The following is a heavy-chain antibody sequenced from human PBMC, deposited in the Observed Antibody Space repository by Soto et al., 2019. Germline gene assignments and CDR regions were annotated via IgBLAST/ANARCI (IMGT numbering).Heavy chain of an antibody. CDR1: GGSISSYY. CDR3: ARLNRYYDILTGYYRSWFDP. Sequence: PSETLSLTCTVSGGSISSYYWSWIRQPPGKGLEWIGYIYYSGSTNYNPSLKSRVTISVDTSKNQFSLKLSSVTAADTAVYYCARLNRYYDILTGYYRSWFDPWGQGTLVTVSS. J-gene: IGHJ5*02. D-gene: IGHD3-9*01. CDR2: IYYSGST. V-gene: IGHV4-59*08.